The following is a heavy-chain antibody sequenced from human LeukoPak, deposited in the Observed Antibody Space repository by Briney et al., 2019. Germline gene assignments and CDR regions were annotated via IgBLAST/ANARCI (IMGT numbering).Heavy chain of an antibody. D-gene: IGHD2-2*01. CDR2: ISGSGGST. J-gene: IGHJ6*02. V-gene: IGHV3-23*01. CDR1: GFTFSSYA. Sequence: PPGGSLRLSCAASGFTFSSYAMSWVRQAPGKGLEWVSAISGSGGSTYYADSVKGRFTISRVNSKNTLYLQMNSLRAEDTAVYYCAKSASTSSTSSYGMDVWGQGTTVTVSS. CDR3: AKSASTSSTSSYGMDV.